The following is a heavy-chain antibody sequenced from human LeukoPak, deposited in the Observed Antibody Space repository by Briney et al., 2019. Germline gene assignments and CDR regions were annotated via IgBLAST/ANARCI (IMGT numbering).Heavy chain of an antibody. V-gene: IGHV4-34*01. CDR2: INHSGST. CDR3: ARGLGYSSGWYSRHPFDI. CDR1: GGSLSGYY. Sequence: SETLSLTCAVYGGSLSGYYWSWIRQPPGKGLEWIGEINHSGSTNYNPSLKSRVTISVDTSKNQFSLKLSSVTAADTAVYYCARGLGYSSGWYSRHPFDIWGQGTMVTVSS. J-gene: IGHJ3*02. D-gene: IGHD6-19*01.